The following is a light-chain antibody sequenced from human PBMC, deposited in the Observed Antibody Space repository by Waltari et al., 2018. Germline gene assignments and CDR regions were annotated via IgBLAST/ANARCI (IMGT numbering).Light chain of an antibody. J-gene: IGLJ3*02. CDR1: NSNIGNNY. V-gene: IGLV1-51*02. Sequence: QSVLTQSPSVSAAPGQKVTISCSGRNSNIGNNYVSCYQPLPGTTPKLLIDENNKRPSAIPDRFPGSKSGTSATLGITGLQTGDEADYYCARWEPSLCVVFGGGTKVTGL. CDR2: ENN. CDR3: ARWEPSLCVV.